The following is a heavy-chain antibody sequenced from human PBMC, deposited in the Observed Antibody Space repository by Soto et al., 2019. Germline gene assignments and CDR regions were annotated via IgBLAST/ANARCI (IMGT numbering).Heavy chain of an antibody. CDR3: ARGRGRIAAVVFDY. V-gene: IGHV4-34*01. Sequence: SETLSLTCAVYGGSFSGYYWSWIRQPPGKGLEWIGEINHSGSTNYNPSLKSRVTISVDTSKNQFSLKLSSVTAADTAVYYCARGRGRIAAVVFDYWGQGTLVTVSS. J-gene: IGHJ4*02. CDR1: GGSFSGYY. D-gene: IGHD6-13*01. CDR2: INHSGST.